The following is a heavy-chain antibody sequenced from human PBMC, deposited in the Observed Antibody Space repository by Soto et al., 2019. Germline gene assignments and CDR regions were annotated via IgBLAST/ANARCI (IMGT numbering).Heavy chain of an antibody. CDR3: ANRRCGDCLQSYSSHYYYGMDV. CDR1: GFSLSTSGVG. Sequence: QITLKESGPTLVRPTQTLTLTCTFSGFSLSTSGVGVGWIRQPPGKALEWLALIYWDDDKRYSPSLKSRLTINKDTTKHQVVITMTNNHPENTATYCGANRRCGDCLQSYSSHYYYGMDVWGQGTTVTASS. V-gene: IGHV2-5*02. D-gene: IGHD2-21*02. J-gene: IGHJ6*02. CDR2: IYWDDDK.